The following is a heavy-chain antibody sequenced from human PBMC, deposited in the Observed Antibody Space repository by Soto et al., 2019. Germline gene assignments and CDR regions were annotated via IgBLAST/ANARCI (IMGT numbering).Heavy chain of an antibody. CDR3: ARVGPWIPYYYDSSTSTFEHWFDP. D-gene: IGHD3-22*01. CDR2: SYHCGST. V-gene: IGHV4-38-2*01. J-gene: IGHJ5*02. Sequence: PSETLSLTCAVSGYSISSGCYWGWLRQPPWKGREWLGSSYHCGSTYYNPSLNSRDTLSIAMTNNHVSLLLNSVTAADTAGSYCARVGPWIPYYYDSSTSTFEHWFDPWGQGPLVTVSS. CDR1: GYSISSGCY.